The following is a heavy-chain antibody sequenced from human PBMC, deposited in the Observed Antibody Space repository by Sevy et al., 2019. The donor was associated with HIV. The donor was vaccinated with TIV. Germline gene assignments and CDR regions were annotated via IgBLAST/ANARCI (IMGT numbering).Heavy chain of an antibody. CDR1: GFTFSSYA. Sequence: GGSLRLSCAASGFTFSSYAMSWVRQAPGKGLEWVSAISGSGGSTYYADSVKGRFTISRDNSKNTLYLQMNSLRAEDTAVYYCANLVVPAAIQTGFDYWGQGTLVTVSS. V-gene: IGHV3-23*01. CDR3: ANLVVPAAIQTGFDY. J-gene: IGHJ4*02. CDR2: ISGSGGST. D-gene: IGHD2-2*01.